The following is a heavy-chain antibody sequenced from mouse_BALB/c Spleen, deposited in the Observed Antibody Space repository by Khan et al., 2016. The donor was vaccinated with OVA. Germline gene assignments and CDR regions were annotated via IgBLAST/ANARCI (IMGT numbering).Heavy chain of an antibody. Sequence: VQLQESGPGLVAPSQSLSITCTVAGFSLTNYDVHWVRQPPGKGLEWLGIIWAGGSTNYNSALMSRLTINKDNSKSQVFLKMNSLQTDDTAMYYCARSTVMDYWGQGTSVTVSS. J-gene: IGHJ4*01. CDR2: IWAGGST. CDR1: GFSLTNYD. D-gene: IGHD1-1*01. V-gene: IGHV2-9*02. CDR3: ARSTVMDY.